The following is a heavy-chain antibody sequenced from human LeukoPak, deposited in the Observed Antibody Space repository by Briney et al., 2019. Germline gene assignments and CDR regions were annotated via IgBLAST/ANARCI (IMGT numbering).Heavy chain of an antibody. CDR3: ARDHAAAGTFDY. D-gene: IGHD6-13*01. J-gene: IGHJ4*02. CDR2: IYSGGST. Sequence: PGGSLRLSCAASGFTVSSNYMSWVRQAPGKGLEWVSVIYSGGSTYYADSVKGRFTISRDNAKNSLYLQMNSLRAEDTAVYYCARDHAAAGTFDYWGQGTLVTVSS. CDR1: GFTVSSNY. V-gene: IGHV3-66*01.